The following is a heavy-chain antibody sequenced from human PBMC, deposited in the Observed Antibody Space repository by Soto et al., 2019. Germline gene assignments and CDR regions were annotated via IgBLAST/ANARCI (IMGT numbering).Heavy chain of an antibody. Sequence: GGSLRLSCAASGFTVSSNYMSWVRQAPGKGLEWVSVIYSGGSTYYADSVKGRFTISRDNSKNTLYLQMNSLRAEDTAVYYCAREYSYGYYYYSAMDVWGQGTTVTVSS. CDR1: GFTVSSNY. D-gene: IGHD5-18*01. V-gene: IGHV3-66*01. J-gene: IGHJ6*02. CDR3: AREYSYGYYYYSAMDV. CDR2: IYSGGST.